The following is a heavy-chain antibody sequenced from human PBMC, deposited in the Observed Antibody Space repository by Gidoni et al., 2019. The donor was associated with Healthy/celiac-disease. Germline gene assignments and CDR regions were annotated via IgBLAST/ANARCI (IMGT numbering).Heavy chain of an antibody. V-gene: IGHV3-30*01. CDR1: GFTFSSYA. CDR2: ISYDGSNK. Sequence: GFTFSSYAMHWVRQAPGKGLEWVAVISYDGSNKYYADSVKGRFTISRDNSKNTLYLQMNSLRAEDTAVYYCARAFSKSSSGWYYYYYGMDVWGQGTTVTVSS. CDR3: ARAFSKSSSGWYYYYYGMDV. D-gene: IGHD6-19*01. J-gene: IGHJ6*02.